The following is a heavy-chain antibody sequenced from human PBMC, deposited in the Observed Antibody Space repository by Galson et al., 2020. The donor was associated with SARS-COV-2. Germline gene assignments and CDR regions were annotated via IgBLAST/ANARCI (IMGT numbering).Heavy chain of an antibody. CDR2: IDWDDDK. CDR3: ARMRHDSGSFDF. CDR1: GFSLSTNGMR. V-gene: IGHV2-70*04. J-gene: IGHJ4*02. D-gene: IGHD3-10*01. Sequence: SGPTLVKPTQTLTLTCTFSGFSLSTNGMRVNWIRQPPGRALEWLARIDWDDDKFYRTALKTRLTISKDISKNQVVLSMTDMDPVDTATYYCARMRHDSGSFDFWGQGMLVTVSS.